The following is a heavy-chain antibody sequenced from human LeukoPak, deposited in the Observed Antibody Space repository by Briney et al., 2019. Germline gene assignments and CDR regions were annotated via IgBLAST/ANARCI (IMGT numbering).Heavy chain of an antibody. CDR1: GYTFTGYY. CDR3: ARGAPTYYYDSREWGVFDY. CDR2: INHNSGGT. D-gene: IGHD3-22*01. V-gene: IGHV1-2*02. J-gene: IGHJ4*02. Sequence: ASVTVSCKASGYTFTGYYMHWVRQAPGQGLEWMGWINHNSGGTNYAQTFQGRVTMTRDTSISTAYMELSRLRSDDTAVYYCARGAPTYYYDSREWGVFDYWGQGTLVTVSS.